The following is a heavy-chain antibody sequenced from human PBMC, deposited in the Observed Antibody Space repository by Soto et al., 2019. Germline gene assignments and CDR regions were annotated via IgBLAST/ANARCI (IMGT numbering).Heavy chain of an antibody. CDR3: ARAPYSSSYFFFDY. CDR2: INPRGGST. D-gene: IGHD6-6*01. V-gene: IGHV1-46*01. CDR1: GYTFTTYY. Sequence: ASVKVSCKASGYTFTTYYMHWVRQAPGQGLEWMGIINPRGGSTNYAQRFQGRVTMTWDTSTSTVYMELSSLRSDDTAVYYCARAPYSSSYFFFDYWGQGTPVTVSS. J-gene: IGHJ4*02.